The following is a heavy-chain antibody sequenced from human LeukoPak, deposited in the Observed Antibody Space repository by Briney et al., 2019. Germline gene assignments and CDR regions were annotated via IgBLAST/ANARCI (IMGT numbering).Heavy chain of an antibody. Sequence: ASVKVSCKASGYTFTSYYMHWVRQAPGQGLEWMGIINPSGGSTSYAQKFQGRVTMTRDTSTSTVYMELSSLKSDDTATYYCSVWFGELSHWGQGTLVTVSS. CDR1: GYTFTSYY. D-gene: IGHD3-10*01. J-gene: IGHJ4*02. CDR3: SVWFGELSH. CDR2: INPSGGST. V-gene: IGHV1-46*01.